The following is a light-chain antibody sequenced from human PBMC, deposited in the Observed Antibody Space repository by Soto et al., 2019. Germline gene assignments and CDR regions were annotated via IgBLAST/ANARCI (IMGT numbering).Light chain of an antibody. CDR2: DAS. V-gene: IGKV1-5*01. CDR3: QQYNNWPPWP. J-gene: IGKJ1*01. CDR1: QSISSW. Sequence: DIKMTQSPSTLSASVGDRVTLTCRASQSISSWLAWYQQKPGKAPKLLIYDASTLESGVPSRFSGSGSGTEFTLTISSLQSEDFAVYYCQQYNNWPPWPFGQGTKVDI.